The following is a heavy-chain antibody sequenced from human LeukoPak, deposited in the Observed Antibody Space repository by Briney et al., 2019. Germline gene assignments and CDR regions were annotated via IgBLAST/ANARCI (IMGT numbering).Heavy chain of an antibody. V-gene: IGHV1-46*01. CDR2: INPSGGST. J-gene: IGHJ4*02. CDR3: ARGITIFGVVIPTGFDY. CDR1: GYTFTSYY. D-gene: IGHD3-3*01. Sequence: GASVKVSCKASGYTFTSYYMHWVRQAPGQGLEWMGIINPSGGSTSYAQKFQGRVTVTRDTSTSTVYMELSSLRSEDTAVYYCARGITIFGVVIPTGFDYWGQGTLVTVSS.